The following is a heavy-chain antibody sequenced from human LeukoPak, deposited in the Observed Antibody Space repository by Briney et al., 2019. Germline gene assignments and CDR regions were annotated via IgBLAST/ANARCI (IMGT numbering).Heavy chain of an antibody. J-gene: IGHJ4*02. CDR3: ARILYSYGESFDY. Sequence: GASVKVSCKASGYTFTGYYMHWVRQAPGQGLEWMGWISAYNGNTNYAQKLQGRVTMTTDTSTSTAYMELRSLRSDDTAVYYCARILYSYGESFDYWGQGTLVTVSS. CDR2: ISAYNGNT. D-gene: IGHD5-18*01. V-gene: IGHV1-18*04. CDR1: GYTFTGYY.